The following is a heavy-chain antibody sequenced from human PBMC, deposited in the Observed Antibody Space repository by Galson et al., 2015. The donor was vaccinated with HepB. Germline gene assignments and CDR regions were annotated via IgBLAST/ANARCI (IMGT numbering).Heavy chain of an antibody. D-gene: IGHD4-17*01. J-gene: IGHJ4*02. CDR2: IYSGGST. Sequence: SLRLSCAASGFTVSSNYMSWVRQAPGKGLEWVSVIYSGGSTYYADSVKGRFTISRDNSKNTLYLQMNSLRAEDTAVYYCARSTVRTKGGFDYWGQGTLVTVSS. V-gene: IGHV3-66*01. CDR3: ARSTVRTKGGFDY. CDR1: GFTVSSNY.